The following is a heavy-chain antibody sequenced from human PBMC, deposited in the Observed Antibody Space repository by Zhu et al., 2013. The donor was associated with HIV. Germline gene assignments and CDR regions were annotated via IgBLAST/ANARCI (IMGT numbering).Heavy chain of an antibody. V-gene: IGHV4-38-2*01. CDR2: IYHSGNT. CDR3: ARLSVNTLTDFDN. CDR1: VTPSEWLP. J-gene: IGHJ4*02. Sequence: QVQAAGSGPGLVKPSETLSSAALSLVTPSEWLPLGLDPAAPGKGLEWIGNIYHSGNTYSNPSLESRVTISLDTSKNQFFLRLTSVTAADTAVYYCARLSVNTLTDFDNWGQGTLVTVSS. D-gene: IGHD2-2*02.